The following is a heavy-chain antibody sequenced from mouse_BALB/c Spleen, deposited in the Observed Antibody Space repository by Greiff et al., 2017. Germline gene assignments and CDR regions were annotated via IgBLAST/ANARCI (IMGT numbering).Heavy chain of an antibody. CDR3: ATLLRLREAWFAY. CDR1: GYSITSDYA. J-gene: IGHJ3*01. Sequence: VQLKESGPGLVKPSQSLSLTCTVTGYSITSDYAWYWIRQFPGNKLEWMGYISYSGSTSYNPSLKSRISITRDTSKNQFFLQLNSVTTEDTATYYCATLLRLREAWFAYWGQGTLVTVSA. CDR2: ISYSGST. D-gene: IGHD1-2*01. V-gene: IGHV3-2*02.